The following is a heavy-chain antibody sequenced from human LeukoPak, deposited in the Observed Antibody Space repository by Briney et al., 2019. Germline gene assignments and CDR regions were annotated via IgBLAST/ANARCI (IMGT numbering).Heavy chain of an antibody. CDR3: ARDVLYSSSWYGHYYGMDV. CDR1: GFTFSSYA. CDR2: IWYDGSNK. Sequence: GSLRLSCAASGFTFSSYAMHWVRQAPGKGLEWVAVIWYDGSNKYYADSVKGRFTISRDNSKNTLYLQMNSLRAEDTAVYYCARDVLYSSSWYGHYYGMDVWGQGTTVTVSS. J-gene: IGHJ6*02. V-gene: IGHV3-33*08. D-gene: IGHD6-13*01.